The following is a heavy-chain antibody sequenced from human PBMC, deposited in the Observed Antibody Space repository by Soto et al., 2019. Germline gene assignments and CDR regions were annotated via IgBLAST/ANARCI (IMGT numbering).Heavy chain of an antibody. J-gene: IGHJ6*02. CDR3: AKRGDSYYYGMNV. Sequence: EVQLLASGGGLVQPGGSLRLSCAASGFTFYSYAMDWVRQAPGKGLEWVSSISARSDNTYYADSVKGRFTISRDHSKSTLYLQVNSLRAEDQAIYYCAKRGDSYYYGMNVWGQGTTVTVSS. V-gene: IGHV3-23*01. CDR1: GFTFYSYA. CDR2: ISARSDNT. D-gene: IGHD3-16*01.